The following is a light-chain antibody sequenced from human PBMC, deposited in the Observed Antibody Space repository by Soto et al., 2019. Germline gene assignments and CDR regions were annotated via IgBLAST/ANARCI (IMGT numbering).Light chain of an antibody. CDR3: QSYDSSLSAL. Sequence: QSVLTQPPSVSGAPGQRVTISCTGSSSNIGAGSDVHWYQQLPGTAPKLLIYGNSNRPSGVPDLFSGSKSGTSASLAITGLQAEDEADYYCQSYDSSLSALFGGGTKLPVL. CDR2: GNS. V-gene: IGLV1-40*01. J-gene: IGLJ3*02. CDR1: SSNIGAGSD.